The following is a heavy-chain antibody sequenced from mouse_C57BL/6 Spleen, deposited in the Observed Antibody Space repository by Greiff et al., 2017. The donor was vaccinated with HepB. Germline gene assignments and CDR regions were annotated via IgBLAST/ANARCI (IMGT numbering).Heavy chain of an antibody. D-gene: IGHD2-1*01. J-gene: IGHJ4*01. V-gene: IGHV1-18*01. Sequence: VQLKESGPELVKPGASVKIPCKASGYTFTDYNMDWVKQSHGKSLEWIGDINPNNGGTIYNQKFKGKATLTVDKSSSTAYMELRSLTSEDTAVYYCARVKTLYYGNYVAMDYWGQGTSVTVSS. CDR2: INPNNGGT. CDR3: ARVKTLYYGNYVAMDY. CDR1: GYTFTDYN.